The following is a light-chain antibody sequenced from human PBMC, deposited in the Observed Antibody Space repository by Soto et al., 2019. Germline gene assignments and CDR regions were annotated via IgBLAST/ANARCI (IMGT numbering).Light chain of an antibody. CDR1: QSVSSK. J-gene: IGKJ4*01. CDR2: GAS. V-gene: IGKV3-15*01. CDR3: QQYNNWSSLT. Sequence: EIVMTQSPATLSVSPGERATLSCRASQSVSSKLAWYQQKPDQAPRLLIYGASTRATGIPARFSGSGSGTEFTLTISSLQSEDFAVYYCQQYNNWSSLTFGGGTKVDI.